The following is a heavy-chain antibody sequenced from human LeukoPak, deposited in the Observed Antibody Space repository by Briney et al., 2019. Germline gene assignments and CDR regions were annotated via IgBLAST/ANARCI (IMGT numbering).Heavy chain of an antibody. J-gene: IGHJ6*02. CDR3: ARVGATSRYYNYYGMDV. CDR1: GGSISSSIYY. D-gene: IGHD1-26*01. Sequence: SETLSLTCTVSGGSISSSIYYWGWIRQPPGKGLEWIRSIYYNANTYYNPSLKSRITISVDTSKNQFSLGLSSVTAADTAVYYCARVGATSRYYNYYGMDVWGQGTTVTASS. CDR2: IYYNANT. V-gene: IGHV4-39*07.